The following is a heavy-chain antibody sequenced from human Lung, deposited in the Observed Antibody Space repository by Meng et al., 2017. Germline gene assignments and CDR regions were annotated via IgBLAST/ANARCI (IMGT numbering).Heavy chain of an antibody. Sequence: GQRQKSGPGLVKPSGTLALTCVVSGGSISSIDWWSWVRQPPGKGLEWIGEIYHGGDTNYNPSLKSRVTIAIDRSKNQFSLKLSSVTAADTAVYYCASWIYSCGWQWGQGTLVTVSS. CDR2: IYHGGDT. J-gene: IGHJ4*02. D-gene: IGHD6-19*01. CDR3: ASWIYSCGWQ. V-gene: IGHV4/OR15-8*02. CDR1: GGSISSIDW.